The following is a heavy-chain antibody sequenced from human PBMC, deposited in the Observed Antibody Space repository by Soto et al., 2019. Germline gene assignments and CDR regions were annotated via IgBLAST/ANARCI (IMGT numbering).Heavy chain of an antibody. CDR3: ASFYGDLVGAFDI. CDR2: IYYSGST. V-gene: IGHV4-31*03. D-gene: IGHD4-17*01. Sequence: QVQLQESGPGLVKPSQTLSLTCTVSGGSISSGGYYWSWIRQHPGKGLEWIGYIYYSGSTYYNPSLKSRVTISVDTSKNQFSRKLSSVTAADPALYYCASFYGDLVGAFDIWGQGTMVTVSS. J-gene: IGHJ3*02. CDR1: GGSISSGGYY.